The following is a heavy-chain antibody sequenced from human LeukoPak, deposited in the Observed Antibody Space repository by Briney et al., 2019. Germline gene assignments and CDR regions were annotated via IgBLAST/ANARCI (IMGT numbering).Heavy chain of an antibody. J-gene: IGHJ4*02. V-gene: IGHV1-18*01. CDR3: ARDLSTPHRGYSYGLGY. CDR1: GYTFTSYG. CDR2: ISAYNGNT. Sequence: ASVKVSCKASGYTFTSYGISWVRQAPGQGLEWMGWISAYNGNTNYAQKLQGRVTMTTDTSTSTAYMELRSLRSDDTAVYYCARDLSTPHRGYSYGLGYWGQGTLVTVSS. D-gene: IGHD5-18*01.